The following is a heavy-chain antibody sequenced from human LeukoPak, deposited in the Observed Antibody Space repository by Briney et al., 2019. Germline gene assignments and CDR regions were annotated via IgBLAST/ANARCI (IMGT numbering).Heavy chain of an antibody. J-gene: IGHJ5*02. CDR2: INHSGST. CDR1: GGSFSGYY. V-gene: IGHV4-34*01. CDR3: ASSRDKTSNWFDP. D-gene: IGHD1/OR15-1a*01. Sequence: PSETLSLTCAVYGGSFSGYYWSWIRQPPGKGLEWIGEINHSGSTNYNPSLKSRVTISVDTSKNQFSLKLSSVTAADTAVYYCASSRDKTSNWFDPWGQGTLVTVS.